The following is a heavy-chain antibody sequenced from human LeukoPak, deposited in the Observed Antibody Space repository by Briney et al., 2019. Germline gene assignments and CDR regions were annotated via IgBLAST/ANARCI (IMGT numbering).Heavy chain of an antibody. CDR2: IIPIFGTA. D-gene: IGHD3-16*01. Sequence: ASVKVSCKASGGTFSSYAISWVRQAPGQGLEWMGGIIPIFGTANYAQKFQGRVTITADKSTSTAYMELSSLRSEDTAVYYCARDVGDLYYFDYWGQGTLVTVSS. V-gene: IGHV1-69*06. CDR1: GGTFSSYA. J-gene: IGHJ4*02. CDR3: ARDVGDLYYFDY.